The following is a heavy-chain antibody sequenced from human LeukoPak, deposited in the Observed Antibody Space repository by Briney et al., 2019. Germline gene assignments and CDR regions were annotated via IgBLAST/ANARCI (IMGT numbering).Heavy chain of an antibody. CDR1: GFTFSSYG. D-gene: IGHD4-17*01. J-gene: IGHJ3*02. CDR3: AKDPSTETTGVFDI. Sequence: PGGSLRLSCAASGFTFSSYGMHWVRQAPGKGLEWVAVISYNGTNKYYADSVKGRFIMSRDNSKNTLYLQMNSLRAEDTAVYYCAKDPSTETTGVFDIWGQGTMVSVSS. V-gene: IGHV3-30*18. CDR2: ISYNGTNK.